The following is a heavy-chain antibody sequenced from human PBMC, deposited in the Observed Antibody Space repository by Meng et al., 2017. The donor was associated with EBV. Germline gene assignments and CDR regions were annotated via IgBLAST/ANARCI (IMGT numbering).Heavy chain of an antibody. CDR1: GYAFTGYI. J-gene: IGHJ4*02. CDR3: VRGPPVGVPGPGNY. CDR2: INVGVGYT. D-gene: IGHD2-21*01. Sequence: QFHNAQSLSRVKKPGASVKVSCQASGYAFTGYIFHWVRQAPGQRLEWMGWINVGVGYTKYSQKFQGRVTISSDTSATTGYMELSSLRSEDTAVYYCVRGPPVGVPGPGNYWGQGTLVTVSS. V-gene: IGHV1-3*01.